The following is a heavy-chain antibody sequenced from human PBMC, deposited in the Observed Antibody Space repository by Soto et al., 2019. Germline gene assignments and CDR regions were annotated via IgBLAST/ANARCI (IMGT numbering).Heavy chain of an antibody. CDR2: IVVGSGNT. Sequence: QMQLVQSGPEVKKPGTSVKVSCKASGFTFTSSAMQWVRQARGQRLEWIGWIVVGSGNTNYAQKFQERVTITRDMSTSTAYMELSSLRSEDTAVYYCAAVGPSRDWNYGGGAFDIWGQGTMVTVSS. CDR1: GFTFTSSA. CDR3: AAVGPSRDWNYGGGAFDI. D-gene: IGHD1-7*01. V-gene: IGHV1-58*02. J-gene: IGHJ3*02.